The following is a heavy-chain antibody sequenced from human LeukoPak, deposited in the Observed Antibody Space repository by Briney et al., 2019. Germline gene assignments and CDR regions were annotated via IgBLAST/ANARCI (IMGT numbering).Heavy chain of an antibody. CDR2: IATDGTI. V-gene: IGHV3-48*03. Sequence: GGSLRLSCAASGFIVGSCEMNWVRQTAGKGLEWISFIATDGTIFYADSVKGRFTLSRDDVQNSLYLQMNNLRVEDTAVYYCARDQGGATSYWGQGTLVTVSS. CDR3: ARDQGGATSY. D-gene: IGHD1-26*01. CDR1: GFIVGSCE. J-gene: IGHJ4*02.